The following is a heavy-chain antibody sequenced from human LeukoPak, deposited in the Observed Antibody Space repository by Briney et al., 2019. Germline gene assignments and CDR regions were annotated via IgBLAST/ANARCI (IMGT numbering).Heavy chain of an antibody. CDR1: GYTFTTSG. D-gene: IGHD6-13*01. V-gene: IGHV1-18*01. J-gene: IGHJ4*02. CDR3: ARICCPASATWYPDDY. CDR2: ISAYNGLT. Sequence: GASVKVSCKASGYTFTTSGISWVRQAPGQGLEWMGWISAYNGLTEFAQKFQDRVTLTSDTSTTTAYMELRSLTSDDTAVYYCARICCPASATWYPDDYWGQGTLVTVSS.